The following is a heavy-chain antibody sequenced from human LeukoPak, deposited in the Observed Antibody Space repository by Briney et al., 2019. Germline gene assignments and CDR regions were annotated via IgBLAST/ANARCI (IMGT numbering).Heavy chain of an antibody. V-gene: IGHV3-15*01. CDR3: TTDLWSGYLIRSGY. CDR2: IKSKTDGGTT. D-gene: IGHD3-3*01. J-gene: IGHJ4*02. Sequence: GGSLKLSCAASGFTFSSYAMSWVRQAPGKGLEWVGRIKSKTDGGTTDYAAPVKGRFTISRDDSKNTLYLQMNSLKTEDTAVYYCTTDLWSGYLIRSGYWGQGTLVTVSS. CDR1: GFTFSSYA.